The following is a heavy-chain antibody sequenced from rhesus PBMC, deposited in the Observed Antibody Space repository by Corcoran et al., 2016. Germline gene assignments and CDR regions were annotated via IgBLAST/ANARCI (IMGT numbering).Heavy chain of an antibody. V-gene: IGHV4-127*01. D-gene: IGHD1-44*01. CDR2: IGGSSGST. J-gene: IGHJ4*01. Sequence: QVQLQQSGPGLVKPSETLSLTCAVSRYSISSGYGWSWIRQPPGKGREWIGCIGGSSGSTNYSPALRSRVTISKDTSKSQFSLRLGSLTAADTAVYYCAREIVGTANLDYWGQGVLVTVSS. CDR1: RYSISSGYG. CDR3: AREIVGTANLDY.